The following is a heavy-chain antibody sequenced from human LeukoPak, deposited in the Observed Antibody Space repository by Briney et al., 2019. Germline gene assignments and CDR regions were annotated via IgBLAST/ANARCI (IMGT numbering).Heavy chain of an antibody. Sequence: PSETLSLXCTVSGGSISSSSYYWGWIRQPPGKGLEWIGSIYYSGSTYYNPSLKSRVTISVDTSKNQFSLKLSSVTAADTAVYYCARTSGWHLFDYWGQGTLVTVSS. J-gene: IGHJ4*02. CDR2: IYYSGST. CDR1: GGSISSSSYY. V-gene: IGHV4-39*01. CDR3: ARTSGWHLFDY. D-gene: IGHD6-19*01.